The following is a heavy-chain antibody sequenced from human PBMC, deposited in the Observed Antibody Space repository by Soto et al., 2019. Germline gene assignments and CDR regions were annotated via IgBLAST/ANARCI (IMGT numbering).Heavy chain of an antibody. CDR1: GFTFSGYW. D-gene: IGHD6-19*01. CDR2: INQDGSKK. CDR3: ARWASSGWYLGI. V-gene: IGHV3-7*03. Sequence: EVQLVESGGGLVQPGGSLRLSCAASGFTFSGYWMSWVRQPPGKGLEWVASINQDGSKKFYVDSVKGRFTLSRDNANNSLFLQMISLRAEDTAVYYCARWASSGWYLGIWGQGTLVTASS. J-gene: IGHJ4*02.